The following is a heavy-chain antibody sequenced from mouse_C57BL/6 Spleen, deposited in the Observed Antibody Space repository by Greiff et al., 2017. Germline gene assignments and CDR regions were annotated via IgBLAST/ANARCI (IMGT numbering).Heavy chain of an antibody. CDR3: ARGITTVVATEGYYFDD. Sequence: VQLQQSGAELVKPGASVKMSCKASGYTFTTYPIEWMKQNHGKSLEWIGNFHPYNDDTKYNEKFKGKATLTVEKSSSTVYLELSRLTSDDSAVYYCARGITTVVATEGYYFDDWGQGTTLTVSS. V-gene: IGHV1-47*01. CDR1: GYTFTTYP. J-gene: IGHJ2*01. D-gene: IGHD1-1*01. CDR2: FHPYNDDT.